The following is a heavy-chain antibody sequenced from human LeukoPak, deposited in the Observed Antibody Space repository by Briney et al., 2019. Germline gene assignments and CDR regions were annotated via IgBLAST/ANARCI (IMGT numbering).Heavy chain of an antibody. V-gene: IGHV4-61*02. J-gene: IGHJ4*02. D-gene: IGHD6-19*01. CDR2: IYTSGTT. Sequence: SETLSLTCSVSGGSIRSGSYYWSWIRQPAGKGLELIGRIYTSGTTHYNPSLKSRVTITVDPSKNQFSVKLTSLTAADTAVYYCARWYSSSTGDRFDSWGQGTQVTVSS. CDR1: GGSIRSGSYY. CDR3: ARWYSSSTGDRFDS.